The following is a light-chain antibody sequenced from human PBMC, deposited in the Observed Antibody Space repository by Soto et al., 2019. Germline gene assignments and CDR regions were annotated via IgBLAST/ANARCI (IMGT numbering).Light chain of an antibody. CDR1: QAINKY. J-gene: IGKJ3*01. V-gene: IGKV1-27*01. Sequence: DIQMTQSPSSLSASVGDRVTITCRASQAINKYLAWYQQKPGKVPKLLIYDVSTLQSGVPSRFSGSGFGTDFILTISSLQPEDVATYHCQRYNNAPHAFGPGTKIDMK. CDR3: QRYNNAPHA. CDR2: DVS.